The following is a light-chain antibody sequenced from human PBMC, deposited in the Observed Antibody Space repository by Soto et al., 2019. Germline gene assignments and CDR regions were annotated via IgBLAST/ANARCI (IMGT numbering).Light chain of an antibody. CDR1: QNIKNW. V-gene: IGKV1-5*01. J-gene: IGKJ1*01. CDR2: DAS. CDR3: HEYNSYFPTWT. Sequence: DIQMTQSPAALSASVGDRVTITCRASQNIKNWLAWYQQKPGKAPKLLIFDASRLENGVPSRFSGSGSGTEFTLIISTLQADDFATYYCHEYNSYFPTWTFGQGTRVDLK.